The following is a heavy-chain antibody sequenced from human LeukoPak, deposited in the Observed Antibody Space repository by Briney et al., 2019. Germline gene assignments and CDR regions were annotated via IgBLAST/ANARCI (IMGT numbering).Heavy chain of an antibody. Sequence: SVKVSCKASGGTFSSYAISWVRQAPGQGLEWMGRIIPIFGTANYAQKFQGRVTITTDESKSTAYMDMSSLRSEDAAVYYCARENAPGAGYSYGFFDYWGRGTVVTVT. CDR2: IIPIFGTA. J-gene: IGHJ4*02. CDR1: GGTFSSYA. D-gene: IGHD5-18*01. V-gene: IGHV1-69*05. CDR3: ARENAPGAGYSYGFFDY.